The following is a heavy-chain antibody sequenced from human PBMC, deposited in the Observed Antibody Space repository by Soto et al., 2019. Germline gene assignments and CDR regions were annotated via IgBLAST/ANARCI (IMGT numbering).Heavy chain of an antibody. D-gene: IGHD6-13*01. CDR3: AKDRGRIADNWFDP. V-gene: IGHV3-30*18. Sequence: QVQLVESGGGVVQPGRSLRLSCAASGFTFTNYGMHWVRQAPGKGLEWVAVISYDGSDKYYPDSVKGRFTISRDNSKNTLYLQMNSLRAEDTAVYYCAKDRGRIADNWFDPWCQGTLVTVSS. CDR1: GFTFTNYG. J-gene: IGHJ5*02. CDR2: ISYDGSDK.